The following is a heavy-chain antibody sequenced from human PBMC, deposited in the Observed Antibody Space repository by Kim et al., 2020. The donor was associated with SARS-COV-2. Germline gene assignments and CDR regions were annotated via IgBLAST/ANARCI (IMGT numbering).Heavy chain of an antibody. D-gene: IGHD6-13*01. CDR2: INPSGGST. V-gene: IGHV1-46*01. J-gene: IGHJ4*02. CDR3: ARASKQQPFDY. Sequence: ASVKVSCKASGYTFTSYYMHWVRQAPGQGLEWMGIINPSGGSTSYAQKFQGRVTMTRDTSTSTVYLELSSLRSEDTAVYYCARASKQQPFDYWGQGTLVTVSS. CDR1: GYTFTSYY.